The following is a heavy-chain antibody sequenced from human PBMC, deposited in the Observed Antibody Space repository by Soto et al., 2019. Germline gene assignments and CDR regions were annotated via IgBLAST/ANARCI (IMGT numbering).Heavy chain of an antibody. CDR2: ISYDGGNK. CDR3: VRGGGGYCISTSCYAKNRY. Sequence: QVQLVESGGGVVQPGRSLRLSCAASGFTFSSYAMHWVRQAPGKGLEWVAVISYDGGNKYYADSVKGRFTISRDNSKNTLYLQMNSLRAEDTAVYYCVRGGGGYCISTSCYAKNRYWGQGTLVTVSS. J-gene: IGHJ4*02. CDR1: GFTFSSYA. D-gene: IGHD2-2*01. V-gene: IGHV3-30-3*01.